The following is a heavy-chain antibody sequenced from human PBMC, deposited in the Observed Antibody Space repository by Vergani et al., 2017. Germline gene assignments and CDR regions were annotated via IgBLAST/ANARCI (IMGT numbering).Heavy chain of an antibody. CDR3: PRAPRGAPPFYY. J-gene: IGHJ4*02. CDR1: GYTFTSYG. Sequence: QVQLVQSGAEVKKPGASVKVSCKASGYTFTSYGISWVRQAPGQGLEWMGWINTNTGNPTYAQGFTRRFVFSLDTSVSTEYLQISSLKAEDTAVYYCPRAPRGAPPFYYWGQGTLVTVSS. V-gene: IGHV7-4-1*02. CDR2: INTNTGNP. D-gene: IGHD3-10*01.